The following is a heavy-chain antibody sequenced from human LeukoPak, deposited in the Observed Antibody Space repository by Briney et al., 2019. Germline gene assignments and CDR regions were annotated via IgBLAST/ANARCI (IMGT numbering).Heavy chain of an antibody. J-gene: IGHJ4*02. D-gene: IGHD3-10*01. CDR2: INSDGSST. V-gene: IGHV3-74*01. CDR1: GFTFSSYL. Sequence: YPGGSLRLSCAASGFTFSSYLMHGVRQAPGKGLVWVSRINSDGSSTSYADSVKGRFTISRDNAKNTLYLEMNSLRAEDTAVYFCARDHRDYYGAGSYYSALDYWGQGTLVTVSS. CDR3: ARDHRDYYGAGSYYSALDY.